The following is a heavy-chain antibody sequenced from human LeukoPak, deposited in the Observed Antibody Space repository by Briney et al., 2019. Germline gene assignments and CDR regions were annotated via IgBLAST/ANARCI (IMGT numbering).Heavy chain of an antibody. J-gene: IGHJ4*02. CDR3: ASVLTLRGVISYYFDS. CDR1: GFNFMTYS. D-gene: IGHD3-10*01. V-gene: IGHV3-48*02. Sequence: GGSLRLSCVASGFNFMTYSMNWVRQAPGKGLEWVSFISNSGSTTYYADTVKGRFTNSRDNAKNSLYLQINSLRDEDTAVYFCASVLTLRGVISYYFDSWGQGTLVTVSS. CDR2: ISNSGSTT.